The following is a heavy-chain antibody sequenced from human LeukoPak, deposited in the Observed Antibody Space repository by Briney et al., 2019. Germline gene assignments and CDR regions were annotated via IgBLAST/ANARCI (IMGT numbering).Heavy chain of an antibody. D-gene: IGHD3-10*01. CDR2: INPNSGGT. CDR3: ARDSGASGNTFWYY. V-gene: IGHV1-2*02. CDR1: GYTFSGYY. J-gene: IGHJ4*02. Sequence: ASVKVSCKASGYTFSGYYIHWVRQAPGQGLEWVGCINPNSGGTIYAQKFQDRVTMTRDTSISTAYMELNRLRSDDTGVYYCARDSGASGNTFWYYWGQGTLVTVSS.